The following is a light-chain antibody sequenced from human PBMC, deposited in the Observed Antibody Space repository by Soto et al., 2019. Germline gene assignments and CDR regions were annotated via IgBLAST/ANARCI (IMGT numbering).Light chain of an antibody. CDR1: QSINRW. J-gene: IGKJ1*01. V-gene: IGKV1-5*03. Sequence: VQMSQSASTLSAYVGARVTITCRASQSINRWLAWYQQKPGKAPKLLIYKASTLKSGVPSRFSGSGSGTEFTLTISSLQPDDFATYYCQHYNIYSEAFGQGTKVDIK. CDR2: KAS. CDR3: QHYNIYSEA.